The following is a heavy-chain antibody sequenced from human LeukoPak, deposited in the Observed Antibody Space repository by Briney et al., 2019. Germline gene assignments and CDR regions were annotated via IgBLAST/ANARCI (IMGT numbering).Heavy chain of an antibody. CDR3: ARPSGYSYGDDAFDI. V-gene: IGHV4-59*01. Sequence: SETLSLTCTVSGGSISSYYWSWIRQPPGKGLEWIGYIYYSGRTNYNPSLKSRVTISVDTSKNQFSLKLSSVTAADTAVYYCARPSGYSYGDDAFDIWGQGTMVTVSS. D-gene: IGHD5-18*01. CDR1: GGSISSYY. CDR2: IYYSGRT. J-gene: IGHJ3*02.